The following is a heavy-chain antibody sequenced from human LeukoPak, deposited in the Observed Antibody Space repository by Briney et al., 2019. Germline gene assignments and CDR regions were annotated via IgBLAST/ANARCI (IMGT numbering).Heavy chain of an antibody. J-gene: IGHJ3*02. CDR1: GYTSTSYD. CDR3: ALGGLSITMVRGVIKNAFDI. CDR2: MNPNSGNT. V-gene: IGHV1-8*03. D-gene: IGHD3-10*01. Sequence: ASVKVSCKASGYTSTSYDINWVRQATGQGLEWMGWMNPNSGNTGYAQKFQGRVTITRNTSISTAYMELSSLRSEDTAVYYCALGGLSITMVRGVIKNAFDIWGQGTMVTVSS.